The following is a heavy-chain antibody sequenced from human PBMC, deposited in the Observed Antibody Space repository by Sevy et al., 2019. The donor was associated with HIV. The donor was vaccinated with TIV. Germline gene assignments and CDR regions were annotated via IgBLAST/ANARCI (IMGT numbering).Heavy chain of an antibody. CDR2: ISSSSSTI. Sequence: GGSLRLSCAASGFTFSSYSMNWVRQAPGKGLEWVSYISSSSSTIYYADSVKGRFTISRDNAKNSLYLQMNSLRDEDTAVYYCARNEAVRGVITTLDYYYGVDVWGQGTTVTVSS. CDR1: GFTFSSYS. V-gene: IGHV3-48*02. CDR3: ARNEAVRGVITTLDYYYGVDV. D-gene: IGHD3-10*01. J-gene: IGHJ6*02.